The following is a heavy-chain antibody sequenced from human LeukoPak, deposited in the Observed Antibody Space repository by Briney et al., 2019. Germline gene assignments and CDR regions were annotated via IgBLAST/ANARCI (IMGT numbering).Heavy chain of an antibody. D-gene: IGHD2-2*01. J-gene: IGHJ3*02. Sequence: GGSLRLSCAASGFTVSSSYMSWVRQAPGKGLEWVSVIYSGGSTDYADSVKGRFTISRDNSKNTLYLQTNSLRAEDTAVYYCARDVSLYCSSATCFHDAFDIWGQGTMVTVSS. V-gene: IGHV3-66*02. CDR3: ARDVSLYCSSATCFHDAFDI. CDR2: IYSGGST. CDR1: GFTVSSSY.